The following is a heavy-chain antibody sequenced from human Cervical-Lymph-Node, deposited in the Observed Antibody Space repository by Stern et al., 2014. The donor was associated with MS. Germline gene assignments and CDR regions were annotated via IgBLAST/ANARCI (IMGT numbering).Heavy chain of an antibody. J-gene: IGHJ4*02. CDR1: GYPLTELS. V-gene: IGHV1-24*01. Sequence: QVQLVQSGAEVKQPGASVKVSCKVSGYPLTELSMHWVRQAPGRGLEWMGGFDPEDGEIIYAQKFQGRVSMTEDASTETAYMDLSSLTSEDTAVYYCATAPLAYYYDTSAYYNNYWGQGTLVTVSS. CDR2: FDPEDGEI. D-gene: IGHD3-22*01. CDR3: ATAPLAYYYDTSAYYNNY.